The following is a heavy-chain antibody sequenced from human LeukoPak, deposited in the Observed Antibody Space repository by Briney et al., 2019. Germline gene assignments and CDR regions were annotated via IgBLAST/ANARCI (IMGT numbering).Heavy chain of an antibody. CDR1: GDSVSSNSAA. CDR2: TYYRSKWYN. V-gene: IGHV6-1*01. CDR3: AKFTGEGTPYYYYYMDV. J-gene: IGHJ6*03. Sequence: SQTLSLTCAISGDSVSSNSAAWNWIRQSPSRGLEWLGRTYYRSKWYNDYAVSVKSRITINPDTSKNQFSLQLNSVTPEDTAVYYCAKFTGEGTPYYYYYMDVWGKGTTVTVSS. D-gene: IGHD7-27*01.